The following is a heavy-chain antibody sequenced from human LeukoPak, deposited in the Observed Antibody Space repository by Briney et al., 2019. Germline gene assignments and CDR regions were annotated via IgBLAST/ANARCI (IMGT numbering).Heavy chain of an antibody. Sequence: GGSLRLSCAASGFTFSSYAMSWVRQAPGKGLEWVSAISGGGSNTYYADSVKGRFTISRDNSKNTLYLQMNSLRAEDTALYYCASSFYGSGSYYSLFDYWGQGILVTVSS. J-gene: IGHJ4*02. CDR3: ASSFYGSGSYYSLFDY. CDR2: ISGGGSNT. CDR1: GFTFSSYA. D-gene: IGHD3-10*01. V-gene: IGHV3-23*01.